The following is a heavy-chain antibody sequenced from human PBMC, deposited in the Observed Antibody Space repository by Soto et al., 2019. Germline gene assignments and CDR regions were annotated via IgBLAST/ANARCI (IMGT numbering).Heavy chain of an antibody. D-gene: IGHD3-10*01. CDR1: GGSISSSSYY. CDR2: IYYSGST. V-gene: IGHV4-39*01. CDR3: AQYGSGSMDV. Sequence: SETLSLTCTVSGGSISSSSYYWGWIRQPPGKGLEWIGSIYYSGSTYYNPSLKSRVTISVDTSKNQFSLKLSSVTAADTAVYYCAQYGSGSMDVWGQGTTVTVSS. J-gene: IGHJ6*02.